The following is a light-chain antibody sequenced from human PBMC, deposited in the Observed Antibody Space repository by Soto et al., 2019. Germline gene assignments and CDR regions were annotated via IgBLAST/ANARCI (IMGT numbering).Light chain of an antibody. CDR3: KQRMNWHTGK. J-gene: IGKJ1*01. V-gene: IGKV3-11*01. CDR1: QSVSSY. Sequence: IFLTHSPATLSLSPWERATLSCRSMQSVSSYLAWYQQKPGQAPRLLIYDASNRATGIPARFSGSGSGTDFTLNIRRLEPEDFAVYYCKQRMNWHTGKFGKGTXGEIK. CDR2: DAS.